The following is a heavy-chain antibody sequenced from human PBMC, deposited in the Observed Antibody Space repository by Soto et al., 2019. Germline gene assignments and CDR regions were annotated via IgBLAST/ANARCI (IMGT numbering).Heavy chain of an antibody. V-gene: IGHV5-51*06. CDR1: GYSFASYW. Sequence: ESLKISCKGSGYSFASYWIGWVRQMPGKGLEWMGVIYPGDSDTRYRPSFQGQVTISADKSISTAYLQWSSLQASDTAMYYCTRDWTQDYWGQGTLVTVS. J-gene: IGHJ4*02. D-gene: IGHD1-1*01. CDR2: IYPGDSDT. CDR3: TRDWTQDY.